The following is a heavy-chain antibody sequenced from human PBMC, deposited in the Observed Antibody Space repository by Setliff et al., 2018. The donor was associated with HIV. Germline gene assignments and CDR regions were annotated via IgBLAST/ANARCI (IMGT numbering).Heavy chain of an antibody. CDR1: GYTFTGYY. J-gene: IGHJ3*02. Sequence: ASVKVSCKASGYTFTGYYMHWVRQAPGQGLEWMGRINPNSGGTNYAQKFQGRVTMTRDTSINTAYMELTSLRTEDTAVYYCARGGYSGEFLDAFDIWGQGTLVTVSS. CDR2: INPNSGGT. D-gene: IGHD5-12*01. CDR3: ARGGYSGEFLDAFDI. V-gene: IGHV1-2*06.